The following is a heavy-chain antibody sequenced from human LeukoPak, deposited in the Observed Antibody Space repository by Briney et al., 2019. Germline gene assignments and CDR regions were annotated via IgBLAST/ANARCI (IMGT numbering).Heavy chain of an antibody. J-gene: IGHJ4*02. CDR2: IWYDGSNK. V-gene: IGHV3-33*01. CDR3: ARGGGGYCSGGSCYFPAPFDY. D-gene: IGHD2-15*01. CDR1: GFTFSSYG. Sequence: PGRSLRLSCAASGFTFSSYGMHWVRQAPGKGLEWVAVIWYDGSNKYYADSVKGRFTISRDNSKNALYLQMNSLRGEDTGVFYCARGGGGYCSGGSCYFPAPFDYWGRGTLVTVSS.